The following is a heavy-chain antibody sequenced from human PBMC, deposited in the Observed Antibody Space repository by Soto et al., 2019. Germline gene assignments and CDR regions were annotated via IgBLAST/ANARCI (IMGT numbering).Heavy chain of an antibody. CDR3: ASSYGSGYRAFDY. Sequence: QVQLVQSGAEVKRPGSSVKVSCKASGATFNFYSINWVRQAPGLGLEWMGRVNPIVSMSNYAQKFQGRVTMTAAKYPSTAYLELSSLRSEDTAIYYCASSYGSGYRAFDYWGQGALVTVSS. D-gene: IGHD3-10*01. V-gene: IGHV1-69*02. CDR2: VNPIVSMS. J-gene: IGHJ4*02. CDR1: GATFNFYS.